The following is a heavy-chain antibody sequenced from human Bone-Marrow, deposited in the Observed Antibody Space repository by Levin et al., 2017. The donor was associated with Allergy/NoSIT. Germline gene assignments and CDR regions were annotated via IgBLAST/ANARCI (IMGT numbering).Heavy chain of an antibody. CDR3: ARVGYSSSWYGYFDL. J-gene: IGHJ2*01. CDR1: GGTIDNYY. CDR2: LYYSGST. V-gene: IGHV4-59*01. D-gene: IGHD6-13*01. Sequence: SETLSLTCTVSGGTIDNYYWAWIRQSPGKGLEWIGYLYYSGSTKYSPSFQSRVTFSLDTSKTHFSLSLSSVTAADTALYYCARVGYSSSWYGYFDLWGRGTQVTVSS.